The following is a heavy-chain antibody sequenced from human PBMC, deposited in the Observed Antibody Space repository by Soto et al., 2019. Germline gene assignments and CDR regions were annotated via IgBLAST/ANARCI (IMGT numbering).Heavy chain of an antibody. CDR2: IYYSGST. J-gene: IGHJ6*02. CDR3: ARRTRSYYYYGMDV. V-gene: IGHV4-39*01. Sequence: KSSETLSLTCTVSGGSISSSSYYWGWIRQPPGKGLEWIGSIYYSGSTYYSPSLKSRVTISVDTSKNQFSLKLSSVTAADTAVYYCARRTRSYYYYGMDVWGQGTTVTVSS. CDR1: GGSISSSSYY.